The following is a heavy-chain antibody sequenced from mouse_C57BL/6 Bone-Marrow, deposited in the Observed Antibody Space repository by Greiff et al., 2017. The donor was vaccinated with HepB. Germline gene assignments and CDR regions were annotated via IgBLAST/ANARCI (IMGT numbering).Heavy chain of an antibody. CDR2: IYPRSGNT. CDR1: GYTFTSYG. J-gene: IGHJ3*01. CDR3: ARKVANSGPWFAY. Sequence: VQLQQSGAELARPGASVKLSCKASGYTFTSYGISWVKQRTGQGLEWIGEIYPRSGNTYYNEKFKGKATLTADKSSSTAYMELRSLTSEDSAVYFCARKVANSGPWFAYWGQGTLVTVSA. D-gene: IGHD1-1*02. V-gene: IGHV1-81*01.